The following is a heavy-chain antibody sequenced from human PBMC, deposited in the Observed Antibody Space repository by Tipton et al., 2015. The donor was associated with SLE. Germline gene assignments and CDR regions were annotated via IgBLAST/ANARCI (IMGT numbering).Heavy chain of an antibody. CDR3: AKQRPLFQGHDAFDL. CDR2: LYAGGST. Sequence: TLSLTCTVSGGSINTFFFYWGWIRQPPGQGLAWVGSLYAGGSTYFHPSLKSRASISADASKNHFSLKLNSVTAADTAVYYCAKQRPLFQGHDAFDLWGQGTMVTVSS. D-gene: IGHD6-25*01. J-gene: IGHJ3*01. V-gene: IGHV4-39*02. CDR1: GGSINTFFFY.